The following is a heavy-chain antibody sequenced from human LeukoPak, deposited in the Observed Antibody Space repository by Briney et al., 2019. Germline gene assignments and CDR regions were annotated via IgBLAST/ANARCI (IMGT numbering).Heavy chain of an antibody. CDR2: ISAYNGNT. Sequence: ASVKVSCKASGYTFTSYGISWVRQAPGQGLEWMGWISAYNGNTNYVQKLQGRVTMTTDTSTSTAYMELRCLRSDDTAVYYCARDRAVTSSGHPYDYWGQGTLVTVSS. CDR3: ARDRAVTSSGHPYDY. V-gene: IGHV1-18*01. J-gene: IGHJ4*02. D-gene: IGHD4-11*01. CDR1: GYTFTSYG.